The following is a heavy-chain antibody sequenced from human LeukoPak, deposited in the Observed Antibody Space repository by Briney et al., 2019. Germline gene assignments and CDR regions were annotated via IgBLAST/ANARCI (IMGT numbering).Heavy chain of an antibody. J-gene: IGHJ4*02. V-gene: IGHV3-7*01. CDR2: INQDASEK. CDR1: GFTFSSYW. D-gene: IGHD6-19*01. CDR3: ARDPEEWLVPIVS. Sequence: GGSLRLSCAASGFTFSSYWMSWVRQAPGKGLEWVANINQDASEKHYVDSVKGRFTISRDNAKNSLYLQMNRLRAEDTAVYYCARDPEEWLVPIVSWGQGTLLSVSS.